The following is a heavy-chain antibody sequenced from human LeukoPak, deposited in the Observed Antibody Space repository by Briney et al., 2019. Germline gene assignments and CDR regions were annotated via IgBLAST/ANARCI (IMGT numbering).Heavy chain of an antibody. J-gene: IGHJ6*02. CDR1: GGFISSYY. V-gene: IGHV4-59*01. Sequence: SETLSLTCTVSGGFISSYYWSWIRQPPGKGLEWIGYIYYSGSTNYNPSLKSRVTISVDTSKNQFSLKLSSVTAADTAVYYCARDSFVVVPAAIPTKYYYYGMDVWGQGTTVTVSS. CDR3: ARDSFVVVPAAIPTKYYYYGMDV. D-gene: IGHD2-2*01. CDR2: IYYSGST.